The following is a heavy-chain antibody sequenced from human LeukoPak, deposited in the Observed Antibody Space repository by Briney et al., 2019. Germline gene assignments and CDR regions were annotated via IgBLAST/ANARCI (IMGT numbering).Heavy chain of an antibody. CDR2: IIPIFGIA. CDR3: ARNYFGYGSGSYYNSDY. D-gene: IGHD3-10*01. CDR1: GGTFSSYA. Sequence: SVKVSCKASGGTFSSYAISWVRQAPGQGLEWMGGIIPIFGIANYAQKFQGRVTITADKSTSTAYMELSSLRSEDTAVYYCARNYFGYGSGSYYNSDYWGRGTLVTVSS. V-gene: IGHV1-69*10. J-gene: IGHJ4*02.